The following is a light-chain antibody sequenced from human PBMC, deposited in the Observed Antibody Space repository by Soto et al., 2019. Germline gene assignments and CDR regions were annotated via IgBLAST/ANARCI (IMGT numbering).Light chain of an antibody. V-gene: IGLV1-40*01. Sequence: QSALTQPPSVSGAPGQRVTISCSGNSSNIGAGFDVHWYQQLPGAAPKLLIYASTNRPSGVPDRFSGSKSGNTASLTISGLQAEDEADYYCCSYAGSNTFVLLGGGTKLTVL. CDR3: CSYAGSNTFVL. CDR1: SSNIGAGFD. CDR2: AST. J-gene: IGLJ2*01.